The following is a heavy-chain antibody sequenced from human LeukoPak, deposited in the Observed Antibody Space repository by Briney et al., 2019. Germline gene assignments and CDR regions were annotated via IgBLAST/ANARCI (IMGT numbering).Heavy chain of an antibody. D-gene: IGHD2-8*01. CDR2: IYYSGST. CDR1: GGSISSYY. J-gene: IGHJ4*02. V-gene: IGHV4-59*08. Sequence: SETLSLACTVSGGSISSYYWSWIRQPAGKGLEWIGYIYYSGSTNYNPSLKSRVTISVDTSKNQFSLKLSSVTAADTAVYYCARRIMYRSWHGGVYWGQGTLVTVSS. CDR3: ARRIMYRSWHGGVY.